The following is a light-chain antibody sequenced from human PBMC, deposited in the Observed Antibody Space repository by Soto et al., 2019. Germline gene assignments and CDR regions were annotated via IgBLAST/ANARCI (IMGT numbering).Light chain of an antibody. J-gene: IGLJ1*01. CDR3: CSYAGRYIYV. Sequence: SALTQPRSVSGSPGQSVSISCTGTSSDVGGYNYVSWYQQHPGKAPKVIIYDVSKRPSGVPDRFSGSKSGNTASLTISGLQSEDEADYYCCSYAGRYIYVFGTGTKVTVL. CDR1: SSDVGGYNY. CDR2: DVS. V-gene: IGLV2-11*01.